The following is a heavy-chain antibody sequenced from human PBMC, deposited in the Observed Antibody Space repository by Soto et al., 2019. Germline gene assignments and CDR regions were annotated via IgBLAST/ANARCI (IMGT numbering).Heavy chain of an antibody. CDR2: INGYGGST. CDR1: GFTFGNCA. Sequence: GGSLRLSCGAPGFTFGNCAMRWDCQASGKGLEWVSAINGYGGSTYYADSVKGRFTISRDNSKNSLYLQMNSLRPEDTALYYCAKARLWGGDGYNSYYYNAMDVWGQGT. D-gene: IGHD3-16*01. V-gene: IGHV3-23*01. J-gene: IGHJ6*02. CDR3: AKARLWGGDGYNSYYYNAMDV.